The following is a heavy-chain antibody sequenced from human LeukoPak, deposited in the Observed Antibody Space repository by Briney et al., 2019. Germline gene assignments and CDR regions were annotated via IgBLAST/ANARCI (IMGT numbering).Heavy chain of an antibody. V-gene: IGHV1-69*13. CDR1: GGTFSSYA. J-gene: IGHJ4*02. CDR2: SIPICGTA. CDR3: ARQLRYFDWLFGGEYYFDY. Sequence: ASVKVSCKASGGTFSSYAISWVRQAPGQGLEWMGGSIPICGTANYAQKFQGRVTITADESTSTAYMELSSLRSEDTAVYYCARQLRYFDWLFGGEYYFDYWGQGTLVTVSS. D-gene: IGHD3-9*01.